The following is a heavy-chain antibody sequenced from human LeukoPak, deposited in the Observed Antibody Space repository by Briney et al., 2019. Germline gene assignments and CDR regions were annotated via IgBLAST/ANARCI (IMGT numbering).Heavy chain of an antibody. CDR1: GFTFDDYA. CDR2: ISWNSGSI. Sequence: SLRLSCVASGFTFDDYAMHWVRQAPGKGLEWVSGISWNSGSIGYADSVKGRFTISRDNAKNSLYLQMNSLRAEDTALYYCAKGGYSYGYWYFDLWGRGTLVTVSS. V-gene: IGHV3-9*01. CDR3: AKGGYSYGYWYFDL. D-gene: IGHD5-18*01. J-gene: IGHJ2*01.